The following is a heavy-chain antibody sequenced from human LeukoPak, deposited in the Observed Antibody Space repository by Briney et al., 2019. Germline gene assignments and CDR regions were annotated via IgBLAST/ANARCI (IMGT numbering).Heavy chain of an antibody. V-gene: IGHV3-74*03. CDR3: ARDWYHAIDY. CDR2: ITSDGGST. Sequence: GGSLRLSCAASGFTVSSNYMSWVRQAPGKGLVWVARITSDGGSTTYAESVKGRFTISRDNAKNTLYLEMDSLRAEDTAVYYCARDWYHAIDYWGQGTLVTVSS. J-gene: IGHJ4*02. D-gene: IGHD2-2*01. CDR1: GFTVSSNY.